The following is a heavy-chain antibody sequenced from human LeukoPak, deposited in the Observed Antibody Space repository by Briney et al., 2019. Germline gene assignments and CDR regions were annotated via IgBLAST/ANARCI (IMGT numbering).Heavy chain of an antibody. Sequence: GGSPRLSCAASGFSFDTYGMHWVRQAPGKGLEWVAVISYDGSNKFYADSVKGRFTISRDNSENTLSLQLDSLRPGDTAVYYCAKVQYNSGWYGYFDYWGQGTLVTVSS. D-gene: IGHD6-19*01. V-gene: IGHV3-30*18. J-gene: IGHJ4*02. CDR1: GFSFDTYG. CDR2: ISYDGSNK. CDR3: AKVQYNSGWYGYFDY.